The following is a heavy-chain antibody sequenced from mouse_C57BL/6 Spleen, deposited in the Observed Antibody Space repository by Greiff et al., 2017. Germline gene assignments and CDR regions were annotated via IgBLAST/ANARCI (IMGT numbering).Heavy chain of an antibody. CDR1: GYAFSSYW. D-gene: IGHD3-1*01. Sequence: QVQLQQSGAELVKPGASVKISCKASGYAFSSYWMNWVKQRPGKVLEWIGQIYPGDGDTNYNGKFKGKATLTADKSSSTAYMQLSSLTSEDSAVYFCARSGDFGEAYYAMDYWGQGTSVTVSS. CDR3: ARSGDFGEAYYAMDY. V-gene: IGHV1-80*01. CDR2: IYPGDGDT. J-gene: IGHJ4*01.